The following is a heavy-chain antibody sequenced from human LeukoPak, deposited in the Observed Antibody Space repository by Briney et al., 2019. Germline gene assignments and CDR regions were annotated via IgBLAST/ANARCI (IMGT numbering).Heavy chain of an antibody. D-gene: IGHD2-21*02. CDR1: GGSISSGGYY. Sequence: SETLSLTCTVSGGSISSGGYYWSWIRQPPGKGLEWIGYIYYSGSTYYNPSLKSRVTISVDTSKNQFSLKLSSVTAADTAVYYCATYRAYCGGDCYSHWGQGTLVTVSS. CDR3: ATYRAYCGGDCYSH. J-gene: IGHJ4*02. V-gene: IGHV4-30-4*01. CDR2: IYYSGST.